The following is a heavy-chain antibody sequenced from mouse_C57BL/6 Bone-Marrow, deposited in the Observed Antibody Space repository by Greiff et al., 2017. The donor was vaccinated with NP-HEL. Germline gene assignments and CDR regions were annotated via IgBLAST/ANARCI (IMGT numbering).Heavy chain of an antibody. J-gene: IGHJ1*03. V-gene: IGHV1-18*01. CDR1: GYTFTDYN. D-gene: IGHD1-1*01. CDR3: ARSLYFYWYFDV. Sequence: VQLQQSGPELVKPGASVKIPCKASGYTFTDYNMDWVKQSHGKSLEWIGDINPNNGGTIYNQKFKGKATLTVDKSSSTAYMELRSLTSEDTAVYYCARSLYFYWYFDVWGTGTTVTVSS. CDR2: INPNNGGT.